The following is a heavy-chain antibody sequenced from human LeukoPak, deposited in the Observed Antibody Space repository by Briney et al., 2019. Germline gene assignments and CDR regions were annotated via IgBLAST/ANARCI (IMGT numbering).Heavy chain of an antibody. CDR1: GFTFSSYG. J-gene: IGHJ4*02. CDR3: VSASFGDLFHASDY. D-gene: IGHD3-10*01. CDR2: ISSDGTNK. Sequence: PGGSLRLSCAASGFTFSSYGIHWVRQAPGKRLEWLAVISSDGTNKYYADSVKGRFTISRDNSKNALYLQVNSLRVEDTAVYYCVSASFGDLFHASDYWGQGTLVTVSS. V-gene: IGHV3-30*03.